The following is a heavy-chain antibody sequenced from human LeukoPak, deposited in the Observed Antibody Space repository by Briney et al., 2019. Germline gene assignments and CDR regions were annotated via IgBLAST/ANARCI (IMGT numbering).Heavy chain of an antibody. CDR3: ARTPITTAGMLDN. D-gene: IGHD6-13*01. CDR2: IYYGGNT. CDR1: GGSISSYY. V-gene: IGHV4-59*08. J-gene: IGHJ4*02. Sequence: NPSETLSLTCTVSGGSISSYYWSWIRQPPGKGLECLGYIYYGGNTNYNPSLKSRVTISIDTSNNQFSLKLTSVTAADTAVYYCARTPITTAGMLDNWGQGTLVTVSP.